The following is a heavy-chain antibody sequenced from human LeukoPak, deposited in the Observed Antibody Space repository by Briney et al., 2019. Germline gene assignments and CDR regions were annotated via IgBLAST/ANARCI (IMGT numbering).Heavy chain of an antibody. Sequence: ASVKVSCKGSGYTFTNYAVHWVRQAPGQRLEWLGWINPGNGDTKYSHNFQGRVTVTSDKSVATAYVEPNSLTSEDTAVYYCARERWHCRVNCYSVYYYALDVWGQGTTVTVSS. V-gene: IGHV1-3*01. J-gene: IGHJ6*02. CDR2: INPGNGDT. CDR1: GYTFTNYA. CDR3: ARERWHCRVNCYSVYYYALDV. D-gene: IGHD2-15*01.